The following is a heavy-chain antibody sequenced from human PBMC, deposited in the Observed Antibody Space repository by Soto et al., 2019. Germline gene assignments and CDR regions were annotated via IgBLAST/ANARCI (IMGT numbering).Heavy chain of an antibody. Sequence: GGSLRLSCAASGFTFSSYAMHWVRQAPGKGLEWVAVISYDGSNKYYADSVKGRFTISRDNSKNTLYLQMNSLRAEDTAAYYCARSEASAAGSDYWGQGTLVTVSS. V-gene: IGHV3-30-3*01. CDR3: ARSEASAAGSDY. CDR2: ISYDGSNK. J-gene: IGHJ4*02. D-gene: IGHD6-13*01. CDR1: GFTFSSYA.